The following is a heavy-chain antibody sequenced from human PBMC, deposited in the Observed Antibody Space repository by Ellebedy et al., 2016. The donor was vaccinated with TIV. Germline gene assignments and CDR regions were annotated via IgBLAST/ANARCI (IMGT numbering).Heavy chain of an antibody. CDR3: ARDVVGPTGLAY. CDR1: GYTFSTSY. Sequence: ASVKVSXKAPGYTFSTSYMHWVRQAPGQGLEWIARINPSDGATDYAQYFRGRVTLTRHTSTSTVYMELSSLRSEDTALYYCARDVVGPTGLAYWGQGTLVTVSS. J-gene: IGHJ4*02. V-gene: IGHV1-46*01. CDR2: INPSDGAT. D-gene: IGHD2-21*01.